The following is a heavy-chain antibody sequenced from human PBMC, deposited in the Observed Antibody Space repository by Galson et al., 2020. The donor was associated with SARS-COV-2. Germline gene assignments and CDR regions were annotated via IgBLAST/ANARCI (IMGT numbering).Heavy chain of an antibody. D-gene: IGHD3-9*01. CDR3: SRAPFEPTERAFDV. V-gene: IGHV4-59*01. CDR1: GGSMTNYY. Sequence: ETSETLTLTCSVSGGSMTNYYWSWIRQSPGKTLEWIGYVFYTGTTHYNPSLATRVTMSVDTSKNQFSLQLKSVTAADTAVYFCSRAPFEPTERAFDVWGQGTMVTVSS. J-gene: IGHJ3*01. CDR2: VFYTGTT.